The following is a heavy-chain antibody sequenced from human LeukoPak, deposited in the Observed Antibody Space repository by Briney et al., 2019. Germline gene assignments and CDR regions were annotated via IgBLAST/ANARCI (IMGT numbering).Heavy chain of an antibody. J-gene: IGHJ3*02. CDR3: AKSIVVVPAAHHDAFDI. Sequence: GGSLRLSCAASGFTFSSYGMHWVRQAPGKGLEWVAFIRYDGSNKYYADSVKGRSTISRDNSKNTLYLQMNSLRAEDTAVYYCAKSIVVVPAAHHDAFDIWGQGTMVTVSS. CDR2: IRYDGSNK. CDR1: GFTFSSYG. V-gene: IGHV3-30*02. D-gene: IGHD2-2*01.